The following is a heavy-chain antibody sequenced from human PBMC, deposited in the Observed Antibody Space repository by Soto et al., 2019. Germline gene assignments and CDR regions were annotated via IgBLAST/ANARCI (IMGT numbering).Heavy chain of an antibody. CDR2: IYNSGNT. V-gene: IGHV4-59*08. Sequence: SSETLSLTCAVSGGSISSGYWSWIRQPPGKGLEWIGYIYNSGNTNYNPSLRSRVTISVDTSRNQFSLKLSSVTAADTAVYYCARHVTTVSTGAFDFWGQGTVVTVSS. CDR1: GGSISSGY. D-gene: IGHD4-17*01. J-gene: IGHJ3*01. CDR3: ARHVTTVSTGAFDF.